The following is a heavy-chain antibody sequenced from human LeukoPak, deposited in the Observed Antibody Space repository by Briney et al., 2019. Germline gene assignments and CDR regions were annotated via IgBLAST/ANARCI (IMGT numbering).Heavy chain of an antibody. J-gene: IGHJ6*03. Sequence: SETLSLTCSVSGGSISTYYWSWIRQPPGKGLEWIGCIFYSGSTNYNPSLKSRVTISVDKSKNQFSLKLSSVTAADTAVYYCARDRAGYYYYMDVWGKGTTVTVSS. CDR3: ARDRAGYYYYMDV. CDR1: GGSISTYY. V-gene: IGHV4-59*12. CDR2: IFYSGST. D-gene: IGHD6-13*01.